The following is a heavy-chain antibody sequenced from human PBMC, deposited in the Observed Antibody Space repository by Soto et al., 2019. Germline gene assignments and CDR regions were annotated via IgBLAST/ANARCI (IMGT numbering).Heavy chain of an antibody. D-gene: IGHD3-3*02. Sequence: GGSLRLSCAASGFAFSNYEMNWVRQAPGKGLEWDSYISLSGSTIYYADSVKGRFTISRDDAKNSLYLQMDSLRADDTAVYYCARESFSASPNFFDYWGQGTLVTVSS. CDR1: GFAFSNYE. J-gene: IGHJ4*02. CDR3: ARESFSASPNFFDY. V-gene: IGHV3-48*03. CDR2: ISLSGSTI.